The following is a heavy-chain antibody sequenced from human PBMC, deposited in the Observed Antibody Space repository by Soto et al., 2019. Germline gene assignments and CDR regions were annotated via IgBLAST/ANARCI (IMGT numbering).Heavy chain of an antibody. D-gene: IGHD2-2*01. CDR3: ARGGYCSSTSCSPRGWFDP. Sequence: GGLLSLSCAASGFPFSIYSLSLGRHAPGKGLEWVSSISSSSSYIYYADSVKGRFTISRDNAKNSLYLQMNSLRAEDTAVYYCARGGYCSSTSCSPRGWFDPWGQGTLVTVSS. V-gene: IGHV3-21*01. CDR1: GFPFSIYS. J-gene: IGHJ5*02. CDR2: ISSSSSYI.